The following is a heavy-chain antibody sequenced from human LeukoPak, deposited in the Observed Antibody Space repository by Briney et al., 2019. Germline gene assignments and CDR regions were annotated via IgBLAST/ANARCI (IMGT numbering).Heavy chain of an antibody. Sequence: KGLGRSSYTSSSGSTIYHADSVKGRFTISRDNAKNSLYLQMNSLRAEDTAVYYCARWGRIEGKRKADYFDYWGQGTLVTVSS. D-gene: IGHD1-1*01. V-gene: IGHV3-11*01. CDR2: TSSSGSTI. J-gene: IGHJ4*02. CDR3: ARWGRIEGKRKADYFDY.